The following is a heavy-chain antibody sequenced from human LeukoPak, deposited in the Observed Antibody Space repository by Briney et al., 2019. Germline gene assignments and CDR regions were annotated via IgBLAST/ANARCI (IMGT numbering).Heavy chain of an antibody. J-gene: IGHJ5*02. Sequence: SETLSLTCAVYGGSFSGYYWSWIRQPPGKGLEWIGEINHSGSTNYNPSLKSRVTISVDTSKNQFSLKLSSVTAADTAVYYCARGGGYSGYVRIAAAGNWFDPWGQGTLVTVSS. V-gene: IGHV4-34*01. CDR3: ARGGGYSGYVRIAAAGNWFDP. D-gene: IGHD5-12*01. CDR2: INHSGST. CDR1: GGSFSGYY.